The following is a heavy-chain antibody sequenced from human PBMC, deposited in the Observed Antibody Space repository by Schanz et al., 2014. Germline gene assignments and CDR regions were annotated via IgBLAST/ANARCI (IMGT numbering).Heavy chain of an antibody. Sequence: EVQLVESGGGLVKPGGSLRLSCAASGFTVSNNYMSWVRQPPGKGLEWVSVLYNNGAAYYAESVRGRFAISRDNSKNTLYLQMNRLRTEDTAVYFCASLIGTTSAHFYGMDVWGQGTTVTVSS. V-gene: IGHV3-66*01. CDR3: ASLIGTTSAHFYGMDV. J-gene: IGHJ6*02. CDR1: GFTVSNNY. D-gene: IGHD1-7*01. CDR2: LYNNGAA.